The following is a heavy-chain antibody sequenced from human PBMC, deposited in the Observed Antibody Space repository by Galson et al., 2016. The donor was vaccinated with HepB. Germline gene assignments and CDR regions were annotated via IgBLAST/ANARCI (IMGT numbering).Heavy chain of an antibody. Sequence: PALVKPTQTLTLTCTFSGFSLSTSAMAVGWIRQPPGKALEWLALIYWVNDQRYSPSLERRLSISKDTSRNQVVLTMTNMDPVDTATYYCVHRFGGRDYEYWGQGTMVTVSS. CDR1: GFSLSTSAMA. CDR2: IYWVNDQ. J-gene: IGHJ3*01. CDR3: VHRFGGRDYEY. V-gene: IGHV2-5*02. D-gene: IGHD3-16*01.